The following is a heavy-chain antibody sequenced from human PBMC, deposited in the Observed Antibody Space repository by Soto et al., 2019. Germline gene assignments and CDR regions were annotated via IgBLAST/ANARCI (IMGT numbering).Heavy chain of an antibody. CDR1: GYTFTSYG. D-gene: IGHD2-8*01. V-gene: IGHV1-18*01. CDR3: ARVVPPNLPDY. J-gene: IGHJ4*02. CDR2: ISAYNGNT. Sequence: ASVKVSCKASGYTFTSYGISWVRQAPGQGLEWMGWISAYNGNTNYAQKLQGRATMTTDTSTGTAYMELRSLRSDDTAVYYCARVVPPNLPDYWGQGTLVTVSS.